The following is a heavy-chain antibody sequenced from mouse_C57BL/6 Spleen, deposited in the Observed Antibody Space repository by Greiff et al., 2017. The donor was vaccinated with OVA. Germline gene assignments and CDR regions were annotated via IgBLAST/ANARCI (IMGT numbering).Heavy chain of an antibody. Sequence: DVKLQESGPGLVKPSQSLSLTCSVTGYSITSGYYWNWIRQFPGNKLEWMGYISYDGSNNYNPSLKNRISITRDTSKNQFFLKLNSVTTEDTATYYCARAFYYDYAWFAYWGQGTLVTVSA. J-gene: IGHJ3*01. CDR2: ISYDGSN. CDR3: ARAFYYDYAWFAY. D-gene: IGHD2-4*01. V-gene: IGHV3-6*01. CDR1: GYSITSGYY.